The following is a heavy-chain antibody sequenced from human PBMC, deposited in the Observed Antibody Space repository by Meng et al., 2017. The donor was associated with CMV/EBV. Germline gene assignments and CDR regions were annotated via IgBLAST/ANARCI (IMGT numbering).Heavy chain of an antibody. D-gene: IGHD6-6*01. CDR3: ARSIAALRGYYGMDV. CDR2: ISSSSSTI. J-gene: IGHJ6*02. Sequence: GGSLRLSCAASGFTFSSYSMNWVRQAPGKGLEWVSYISSSSSTIYYADSVKGRFTISRDNAKNSLYLQMNSLRAEDTAVYYCARSIAALRGYYGMDVWGQGTTVTVSS. CDR1: GFTFSSYS. V-gene: IGHV3-48*04.